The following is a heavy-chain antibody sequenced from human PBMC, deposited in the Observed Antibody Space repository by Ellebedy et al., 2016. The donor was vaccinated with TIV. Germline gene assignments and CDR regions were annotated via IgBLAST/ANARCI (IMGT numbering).Heavy chain of an antibody. V-gene: IGHV1-46*01. Sequence: ASVKVSXXASGYTFTSYYMHWVRQAPGQGLEWMGIINPSGGSTSYAQKFQGRVTMTRDTSTSTVYMELSSLRSDDTAVYYCARDDSSVGDYWGQGTLVTVSS. CDR1: GYTFTSYY. CDR3: ARDDSSVGDY. D-gene: IGHD2-2*01. J-gene: IGHJ4*02. CDR2: INPSGGST.